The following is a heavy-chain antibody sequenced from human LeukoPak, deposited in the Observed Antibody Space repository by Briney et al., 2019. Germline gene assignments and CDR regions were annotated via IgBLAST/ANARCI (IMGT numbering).Heavy chain of an antibody. D-gene: IGHD2-2*01. J-gene: IGHJ6*02. CDR3: ARDYSSTSLLDYYGMDV. Sequence: GGSLRLSCAASGFTVSSNYMSWVRQAPGKGLEWVSVIYSGGSTYYADSVKGRFTISRDNSKNTLYLQMNSLRAEDTAVYYCARDYSSTSLLDYYGMDVWGQGTMVTVSS. CDR2: IYSGGST. CDR1: GFTVSSNY. V-gene: IGHV3-66*01.